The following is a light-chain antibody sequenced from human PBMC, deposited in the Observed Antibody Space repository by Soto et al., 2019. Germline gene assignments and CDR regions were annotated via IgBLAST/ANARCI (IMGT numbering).Light chain of an antibody. CDR3: QQYNNWPMT. J-gene: IGKJ3*01. CDR1: QSVSSN. Sequence: EIVMTQSPATLSVSPGERATLSCRASQSVSSNLAWYQQKPWHDPSLLLDGVSTRATGIPPRFSGSGSGTDSTLNISGLQYEDFAIFYCQQYNNWPMTFGPETKVDFK. CDR2: GVS. V-gene: IGKV3D-15*01.